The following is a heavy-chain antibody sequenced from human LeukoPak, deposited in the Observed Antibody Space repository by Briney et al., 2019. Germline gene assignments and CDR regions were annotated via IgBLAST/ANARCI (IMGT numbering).Heavy chain of an antibody. V-gene: IGHV4-34*01. CDR2: INHSGST. Sequence: SETLSLTCTVSGGSISSYYWSWIRQPPGKGLEWIGEINHSGSTNYNPSLKSRVTISVDTSKNQFSLKLSSVTAADTAVYYCARHGIWFGESPGDWFDPWGQGTLVTVSS. CDR3: ARHGIWFGESPGDWFDP. CDR1: GGSISSYY. J-gene: IGHJ5*02. D-gene: IGHD3-10*01.